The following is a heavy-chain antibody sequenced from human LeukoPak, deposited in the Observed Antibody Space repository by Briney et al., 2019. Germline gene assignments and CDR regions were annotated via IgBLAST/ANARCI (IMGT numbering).Heavy chain of an antibody. D-gene: IGHD6-19*01. CDR3: ARDLGGWGFDS. CDR1: GGSFSGYY. V-gene: IGHV4-34*01. CDR2: INHSGST. Sequence: SETLSLTCAVYGGSFSGYYWSWIRQPPGKGLEWIGEINHSGSTNYNPSLKSRVTMSVDTSKNQFSLKMSSVTVADTAVYYCARDLGGWGFDSWGQGTLVTVSS. J-gene: IGHJ4*02.